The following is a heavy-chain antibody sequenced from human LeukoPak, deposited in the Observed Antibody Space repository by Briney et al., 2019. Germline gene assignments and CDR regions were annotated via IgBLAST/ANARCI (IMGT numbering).Heavy chain of an antibody. CDR1: GGTFSSYA. CDR2: IIPIFGTA. J-gene: IGHJ4*02. Sequence: SVKVSCKASGGTFSSYAISWVRQAPGQGREWMGGIIPIFGTANYAQKFQGRVTITADKSTSTAYMELSSLRSEDTAVYYCARVNLGRYCSGGSCSYYFDYWGQGTLVTVSS. CDR3: ARVNLGRYCSGGSCSYYFDY. D-gene: IGHD2-15*01. V-gene: IGHV1-69*06.